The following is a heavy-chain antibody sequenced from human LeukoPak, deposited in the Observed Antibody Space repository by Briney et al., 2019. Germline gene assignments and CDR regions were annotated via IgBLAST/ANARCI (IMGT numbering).Heavy chain of an antibody. CDR2: IYYSGST. J-gene: IGHJ6*02. Sequence: SETLSLTCTVSGGSTSSYYWSWIRQPPGKGLEWIGYIYYSGSTNYNPSLKSRVTISVDTSKNQFSLKLSSVTAADTAVYYCARVLSSGWYGYYYYGMDVWGQGTTVTVSS. CDR3: ARVLSSGWYGYYYYGMDV. V-gene: IGHV4-59*01. D-gene: IGHD6-19*01. CDR1: GGSTSSYY.